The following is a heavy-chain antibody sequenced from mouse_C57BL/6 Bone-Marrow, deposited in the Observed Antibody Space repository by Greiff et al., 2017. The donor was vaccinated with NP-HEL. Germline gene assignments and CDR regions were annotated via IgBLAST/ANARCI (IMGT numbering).Heavy chain of an antibody. CDR1: GYTFTSYW. Sequence: QVQLQQPGAELVKPGASVKLSCKASGYTFTSYWMHWVKQRPGQGLEWIGMIHPNSGSTNYNEKFKSKATLTVDKSSSTAYMQLSSLASEDSSVYYCARKGLPIFAMYYWGQGTSVTVSS. D-gene: IGHD2-4*01. J-gene: IGHJ4*01. CDR2: IHPNSGST. CDR3: ARKGLPIFAMYY. V-gene: IGHV1-64*01.